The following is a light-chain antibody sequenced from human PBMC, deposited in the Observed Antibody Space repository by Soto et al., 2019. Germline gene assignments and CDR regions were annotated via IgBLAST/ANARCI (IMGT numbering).Light chain of an antibody. CDR2: GAS. V-gene: IGKV3-15*01. CDR3: HQYGRLPRT. CDR1: QSVSSN. J-gene: IGKJ1*01. Sequence: EIVMTQSPATLSVSPGERATLSCRASQSVSSNLAWYQQKPGQAPRLLIYGASTRATGIPARFSGSGSGTEFTLTISSLQSEDFALYYCHQYGRLPRTFGQGTQVEVK.